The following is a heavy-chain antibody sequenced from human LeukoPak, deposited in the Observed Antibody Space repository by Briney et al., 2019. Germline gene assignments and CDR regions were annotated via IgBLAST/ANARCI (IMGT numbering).Heavy chain of an antibody. J-gene: IGHJ4*02. D-gene: IGHD5-24*01. CDR3: ATHPGGLQSGFDN. V-gene: IGHV5-51*01. CDR1: GYSFTSYW. Sequence: GESLKISCKGSGYSFTSYWVGWVRQMPGKGLEYMGIIHPGDSDTRYSPSFQGQVTISVDRSSSTAYIQWSRLKASDTAMYYCATHPGGLQSGFDNWGQGTLVTVSS. CDR2: IHPGDSDT.